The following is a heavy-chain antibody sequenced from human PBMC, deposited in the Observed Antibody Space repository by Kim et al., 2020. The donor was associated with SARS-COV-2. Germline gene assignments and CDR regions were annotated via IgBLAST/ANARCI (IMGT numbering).Heavy chain of an antibody. CDR2: ISAYNGNT. CDR1: GYTFTSYG. CDR3: ARDRNYYDILTGYYRGSFDP. J-gene: IGHJ5*02. Sequence: ASVKVSCKASGYTFTSYGISWVRQAPGQGLEWMGWISAYNGNTNYAQKLQGRVTMTTDTSTSTAYMELRSLRSDDTAVYYCARDRNYYDILTGYYRGSFDPWGQGTLVTVSS. V-gene: IGHV1-18*01. D-gene: IGHD3-9*01.